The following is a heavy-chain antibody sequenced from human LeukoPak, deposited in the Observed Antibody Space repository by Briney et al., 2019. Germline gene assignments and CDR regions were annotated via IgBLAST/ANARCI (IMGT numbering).Heavy chain of an antibody. Sequence: SETLSLTCAVYGGSFSGYYWSWIRQPPGKGLEWIGEINHSGSTNYNPSLESRVTISVDTSKNQFSLKLNSVTAADTAVYYCARETYYYDSSGYSDAFDIWGQGTMVTVSS. D-gene: IGHD3-22*01. J-gene: IGHJ3*02. CDR2: INHSGST. CDR3: ARETYYYDSSGYSDAFDI. V-gene: IGHV4-34*01. CDR1: GGSFSGYY.